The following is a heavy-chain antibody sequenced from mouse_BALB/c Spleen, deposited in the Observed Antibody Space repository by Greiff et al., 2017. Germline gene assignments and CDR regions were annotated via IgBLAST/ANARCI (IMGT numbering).Heavy chain of an antibody. D-gene: IGHD1-2*01. J-gene: IGHJ1*01. Sequence: QVQLQQSGPGLVAPSQSLSITCTVSGFSLTNYDISWIRQPPGKGLEWLGVIWTGGGTNYNSAFMSRLSISKDNSKSQVFLKMNSLQTDDTAIYYCVREITTAPWFAYWGAGTTVTVSS. CDR3: VREITTAPWFAY. V-gene: IGHV2-9-2*01. CDR2: IWTGGGT. CDR1: GFSLTNYD.